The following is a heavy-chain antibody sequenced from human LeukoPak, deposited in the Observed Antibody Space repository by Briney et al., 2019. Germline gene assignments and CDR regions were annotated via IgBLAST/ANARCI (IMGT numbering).Heavy chain of an antibody. D-gene: IGHD4-23*01. CDR1: GGSINSYY. V-gene: IGHV4-4*07. CDR2: IYSSGST. CDR3: ARGGKATVVTM. J-gene: IGHJ4*02. Sequence: SETLPLTCTVSGGSINSYYWSWIRQPAGKGLEWIGRIYSSGSTNYNPSLKSRVSMSVDTSKSQFSLKLTSVTAADTAVYYCARGGKATVVTMWGQGILVTVSS.